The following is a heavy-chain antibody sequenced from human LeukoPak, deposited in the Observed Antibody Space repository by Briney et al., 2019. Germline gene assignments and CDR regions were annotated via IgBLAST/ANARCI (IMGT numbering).Heavy chain of an antibody. CDR2: INWNGGST. Sequence: GGSLRLSSAVSGFTFDDYGMSWVRQAPGKGLEWVSGINWNGGSTGYVDSVKGRFTISRDNAKNSLHLQMNSLRAEDTALYYCARDISSGWYFDYWGQGTLVTVSS. J-gene: IGHJ4*02. D-gene: IGHD6-19*01. CDR1: GFTFDDYG. CDR3: ARDISSGWYFDY. V-gene: IGHV3-20*04.